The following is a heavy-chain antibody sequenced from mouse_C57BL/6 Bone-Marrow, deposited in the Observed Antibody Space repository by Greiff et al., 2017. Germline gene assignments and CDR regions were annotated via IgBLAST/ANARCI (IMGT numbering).Heavy chain of an antibody. CDR2: IYPRSGNT. J-gene: IGHJ2*01. Sequence: VKLVESGAELARPGASVKLSCKASGYTFTSYGISWVKQRTGQGLEWIGEIYPRSGNTYYNEKFKGKATLTADKSSSTAYMELRSLTSEDSAVYFCARSGGDRDFDYWGQGTTLTVSS. V-gene: IGHV1-81*01. CDR1: GYTFTSYG. D-gene: IGHD3-3*01. CDR3: ARSGGDRDFDY.